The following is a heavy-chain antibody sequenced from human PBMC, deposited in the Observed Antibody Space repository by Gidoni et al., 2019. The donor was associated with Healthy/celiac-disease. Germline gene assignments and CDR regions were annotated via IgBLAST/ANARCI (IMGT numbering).Heavy chain of an antibody. V-gene: IGHV3-23*01. Sequence: EVQLLESGGGLVQPGGSLRLSCAASGFTFSSYAMSWVRQAPGQGLEWVAAISGSGGSTYYADSVKGRFTISRDNSKNTLYLQMNSLRAEDTAVYYCAKDLEDSSSWYRYYYYYYGMDVWGQGTTVTVSS. CDR3: AKDLEDSSSWYRYYYYYYGMDV. CDR2: ISGSGGST. CDR1: GFTFSSYA. D-gene: IGHD6-13*01. J-gene: IGHJ6*02.